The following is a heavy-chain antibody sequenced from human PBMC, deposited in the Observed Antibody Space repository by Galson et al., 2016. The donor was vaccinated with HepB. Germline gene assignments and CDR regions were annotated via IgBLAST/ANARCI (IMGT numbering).Heavy chain of an antibody. Sequence: PLRLSCAASGFTVTNAWMSWVRQAPGKGLEWVGRIRSKTDGGTTDYGAPVKGRITISRDDSKNTLYLQINNLKTEDTAVYYCTTVGIALPNTDHWGQGTVVTVSS. V-gene: IGHV3-15*01. CDR3: TTVGIALPNTDH. J-gene: IGHJ4*02. CDR2: IRSKTDGGTT. CDR1: GFTVTNAW. D-gene: IGHD6-13*01.